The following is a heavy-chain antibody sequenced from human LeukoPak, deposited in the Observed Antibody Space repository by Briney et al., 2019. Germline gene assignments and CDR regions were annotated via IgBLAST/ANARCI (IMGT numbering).Heavy chain of an antibody. CDR2: ISYDGSNK. D-gene: IGHD2-2*01. CDR1: GFTFSSYA. V-gene: IGHV3-30-3*01. CDR3: AKERTDQLLSNYFDY. Sequence: GGSLRLSCAASGFTFSSYAMHWVRQAPGKGLEWVAVISYDGSNKYYADSVKGRFTISRDNSKNTLYLQMNSLRAEDTAVYYCAKERTDQLLSNYFDYWGQGTLVTVSS. J-gene: IGHJ4*02.